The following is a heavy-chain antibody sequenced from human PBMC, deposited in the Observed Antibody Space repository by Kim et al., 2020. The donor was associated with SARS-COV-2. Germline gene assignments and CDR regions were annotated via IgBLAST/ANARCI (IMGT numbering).Heavy chain of an antibody. CDR3: VKGGWLDY. J-gene: IGHJ4*02. D-gene: IGHD6-19*01. CDR1: GFRFTKYE. V-gene: IGHV3-23*01. Sequence: GGSLRLSCAASGFRFTKYEMSWVRQAPGKGPEWVSTISSSGDNTYYADSVKGRFTISRDNSNHNLYLQMNSLRAEDTAVYYCVKGGWLDYWGQGALVTVS. CDR2: ISSSGDNT.